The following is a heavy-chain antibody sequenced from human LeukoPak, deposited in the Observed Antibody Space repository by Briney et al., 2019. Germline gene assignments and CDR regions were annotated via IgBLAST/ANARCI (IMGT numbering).Heavy chain of an antibody. V-gene: IGHV3-23*01. J-gene: IGHJ4*02. CDR1: GFTFSSYA. CDR2: ISGSGGST. CDR3: AKDRSGPTIDY. Sequence: GSLRLSCAASGFTFSSYALSWVRQAPGKGLEWVSAISGSGGSTYYADSVKGRFPISRDNSKNTLYLQMNSLGAEDTAVYYCAKDRSGPTIDYWGQGTLVTVSS. D-gene: IGHD3-16*02.